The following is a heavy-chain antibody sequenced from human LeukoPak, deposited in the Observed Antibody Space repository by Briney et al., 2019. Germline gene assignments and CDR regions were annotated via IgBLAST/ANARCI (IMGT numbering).Heavy chain of an antibody. Sequence: ASVKVSCKASGYTFTAYYMHWVRQAPGQGLEWMGWINPNSGGSTSYAQKFQGRVTLTGDTSASTVYMELSSLRSEDTAVYYCARATVVMYYFNYWGQGTLVTVSS. J-gene: IGHJ4*02. CDR3: ARATVVMYYFNY. V-gene: IGHV1-46*01. D-gene: IGHD4-23*01. CDR2: INPNSGGST. CDR1: GYTFTAYY.